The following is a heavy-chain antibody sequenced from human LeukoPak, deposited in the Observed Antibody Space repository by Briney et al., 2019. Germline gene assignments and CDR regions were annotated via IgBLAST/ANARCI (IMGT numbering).Heavy chain of an antibody. CDR3: ARDPGTIFDVLNYHFDY. CDR2: LSSDGVNK. Sequence: GGSLRRSCAAAGFTFSSYPMPWVRQTPGKGLEWVAILSSDGVNKRYADSVQGRFTISRDNFKNTFYLQMNSLTAEDAAIYYCARDPGTIFDVLNYHFDYWGQGTLVTVSS. D-gene: IGHD3-3*01. CDR1: GFTFSSYP. J-gene: IGHJ4*02. V-gene: IGHV3-30-3*01.